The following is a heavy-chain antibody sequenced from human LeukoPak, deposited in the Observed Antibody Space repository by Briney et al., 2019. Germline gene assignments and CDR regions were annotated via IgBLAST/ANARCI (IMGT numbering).Heavy chain of an antibody. Sequence: SETLSLTCTVSGESISSRVSYWGWIRQSPGKGLEWIASMYYSGSTYYSSSLKSRVTISLDASRNEISLTIKSVTAADTAVYYCATYCAYASVWYQDVYWGLGTLVTVSS. V-gene: IGHV4-39*01. CDR1: GESISSRVSY. CDR2: MYYSGST. D-gene: IGHD2-21*01. CDR3: ATYCAYASVWYQDVY. J-gene: IGHJ4*02.